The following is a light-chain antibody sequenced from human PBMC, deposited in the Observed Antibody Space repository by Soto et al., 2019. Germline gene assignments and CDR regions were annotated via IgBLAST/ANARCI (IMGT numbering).Light chain of an antibody. J-gene: IGLJ3*02. CDR2: EVS. CDR3: SSCTGGSTLKL. CDR1: SSDVGVYKY. V-gene: IGLV2-14*01. Sequence: QSALTQPASVSGSPGQSITISCTGTSSDVGVYKYVSWYQQHPGKAPKLMIYEVSNRPSGVSNRFSGSKSGNTASLTISGLQAEDEADYYCSSCTGGSTLKLFGGGTKLTVL.